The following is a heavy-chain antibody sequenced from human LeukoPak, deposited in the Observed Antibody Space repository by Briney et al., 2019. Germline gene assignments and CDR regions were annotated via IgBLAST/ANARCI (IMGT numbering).Heavy chain of an antibody. CDR2: IGSSGLII. CDR3: ARDLYCSGGSCTPNWFDP. D-gene: IGHD2-15*01. Sequence: GGSLRLSCVASGFNFNNYSLNWVRQAPGKGLEWVSYIGSSGLIIYYADSVKGRLTISRDNAKNSLFLQMSSLRAEDTAVYYCARDLYCSGGSCTPNWFDPWGQGTLVTVSS. J-gene: IGHJ5*02. V-gene: IGHV3-48*04. CDR1: GFNFNNYS.